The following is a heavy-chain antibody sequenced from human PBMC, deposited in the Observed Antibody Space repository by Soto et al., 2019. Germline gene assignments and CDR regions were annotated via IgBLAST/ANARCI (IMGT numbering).Heavy chain of an antibody. CDR3: ARELVVVTAPYWYFDL. CDR1: GGTFSSYA. V-gene: IGHV1-69*13. Sequence: ASVKVSCKASGGTFSSYAISWVRQAPGQGLEWMGGIIPIFGTANYAQKFQGRVTITADESTSTAYMELSSLRSEDTAVYYCARELVVVTAPYWYFDLWGRGTLVTVSS. J-gene: IGHJ2*01. D-gene: IGHD2-21*02. CDR2: IIPIFGTA.